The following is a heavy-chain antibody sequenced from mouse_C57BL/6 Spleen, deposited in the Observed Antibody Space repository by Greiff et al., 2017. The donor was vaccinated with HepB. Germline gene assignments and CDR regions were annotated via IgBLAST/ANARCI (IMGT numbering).Heavy chain of an antibody. D-gene: IGHD3-2*02. CDR2: IYPGDGDT. CDR1: GYAFSSSW. J-gene: IGHJ2*01. V-gene: IGHV1-82*01. CDR3: ASGADSSGFDY. Sequence: VQLQQSGPELVKPGASVKISCKASGYAFSSSWMNWVKQRPGKGLEWIGRIYPGDGDTNYNGKFKGKATLTADKSSSTAYMQLSSLTSEDSAVYFCASGADSSGFDYWGQGTTLTVSS.